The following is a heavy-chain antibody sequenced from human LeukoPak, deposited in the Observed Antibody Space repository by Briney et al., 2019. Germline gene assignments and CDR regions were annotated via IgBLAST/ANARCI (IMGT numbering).Heavy chain of an antibody. V-gene: IGHV3-23*01. CDR3: APVYCSSTTCYHYFDY. J-gene: IGHJ4*02. CDR2: ISGSGGST. CDR1: GFTFSSYA. D-gene: IGHD2-2*01. Sequence: GGSLRLSCAASGFTFSSYAMSWVRQAPGKGLEWVSAISGSGGSTYYADSVKGRFTISRDNSKNTLYLQMNSLRAEDTAVYYCAPVYCSSTTCYHYFDYWGQGTLVTVSS.